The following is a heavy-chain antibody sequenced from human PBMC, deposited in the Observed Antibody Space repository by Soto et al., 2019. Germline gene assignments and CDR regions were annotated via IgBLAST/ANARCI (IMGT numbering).Heavy chain of an antibody. V-gene: IGHV3-15*07. CDR1: GFTFSNAW. CDR2: IKRKIDGGTT. CDR3: ATELVGWSGYSALY. Sequence: EVQLVESGGGLVKPGGSLRLSCAASGFTFSNAWMHWVRQAPGKGLEWVGRIKRKIDGGTTDYAAPVRGRFTISRDDSKNTLYLQMNSLRIEDTAVYYCATELVGWSGYSALYWGQGTLVTVSS. D-gene: IGHD3-3*01. J-gene: IGHJ4*02.